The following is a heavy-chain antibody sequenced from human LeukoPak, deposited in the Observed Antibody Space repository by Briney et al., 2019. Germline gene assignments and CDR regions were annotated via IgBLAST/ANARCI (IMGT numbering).Heavy chain of an antibody. V-gene: IGHV3-48*02. CDR2: ISGSGGTI. D-gene: IGHD1-26*01. Sequence: GGSLRLSCAASGFTFSSYNMNWVRQAPGKGLEWVSDISGSGGTIYYTDSVKGRFTISRDNAKNSLYLQMNSLRDEDTAVYYCARDGGSYYLQDGPWFDPWGQGTLVTVSS. J-gene: IGHJ5*02. CDR3: ARDGGSYYLQDGPWFDP. CDR1: GFTFSSYN.